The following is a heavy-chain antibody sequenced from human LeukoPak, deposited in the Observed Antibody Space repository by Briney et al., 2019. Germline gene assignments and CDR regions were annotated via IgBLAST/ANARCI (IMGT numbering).Heavy chain of an antibody. Sequence: GESLTLSCAASGFTFSSYRMNWVRRAPGKGLEWVSSISSSSSYIYYADSVKGRFTISRDNAKNSLYLQMNSLRAEDTAVYYCAREGSGVAGHFDYWGQGTLVTVSS. CDR1: GFTFSSYR. V-gene: IGHV3-21*01. CDR2: ISSSSSYI. CDR3: AREGSGVAGHFDY. D-gene: IGHD6-19*01. J-gene: IGHJ4*02.